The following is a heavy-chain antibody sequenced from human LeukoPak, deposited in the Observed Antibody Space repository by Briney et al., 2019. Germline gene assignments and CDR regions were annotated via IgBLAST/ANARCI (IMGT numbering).Heavy chain of an antibody. D-gene: IGHD2/OR15-2a*01. Sequence: GGSLRLSCVASGFTVSSNFVTWVRQAPGKGLEWVSVIYSDGNTYYADSVKGRFTISRDNSRNTLYLQMNSLRVEDTAVYYCAGAPTTSYYYMDVWGKGTMVTVSS. J-gene: IGHJ6*03. CDR2: IYSDGNT. V-gene: IGHV3-53*01. CDR3: AGAPTTSYYYMDV. CDR1: GFTVSSNF.